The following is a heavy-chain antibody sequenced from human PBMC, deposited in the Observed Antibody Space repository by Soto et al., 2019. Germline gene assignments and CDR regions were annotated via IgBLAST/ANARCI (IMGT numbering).Heavy chain of an antibody. Sequence: GWSLRLSCAASGFTFSSYAMRWVRQAPGKGLEWVSAISGSGGSTYYADSVKGRFTISSDNSKTTLYMQMNSLRAEHTPVSSCIPAPAPNWFDPWGHGHLVAVYS. CDR3: IPAPAPNWFDP. V-gene: IGHV3-23*01. J-gene: IGHJ5*02. D-gene: IGHD2-2*01. CDR2: ISGSGGST. CDR1: GFTFSSYA.